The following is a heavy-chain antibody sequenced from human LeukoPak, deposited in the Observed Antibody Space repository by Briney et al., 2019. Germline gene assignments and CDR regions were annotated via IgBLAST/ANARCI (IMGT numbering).Heavy chain of an antibody. CDR2: ISSTSIYT. CDR3: ARIGYSSSSFDF. D-gene: IGHD6-6*01. CDR1: GFTFSDYY. V-gene: IGHV3-11*03. J-gene: IGHJ4*02. Sequence: GGSLRLSCAASGFTFSDYYMSWIRQAPGKGLEWVSDISSTSIYTNYADSVKGRFTISRDNAKNSLYLQMNSLRAEDTAVYYCARIGYSSSSFDFWGQGTLVTVSS.